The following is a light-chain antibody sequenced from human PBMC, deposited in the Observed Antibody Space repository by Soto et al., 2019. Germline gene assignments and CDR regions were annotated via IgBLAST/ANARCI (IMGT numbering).Light chain of an antibody. Sequence: QSALTQPRSVSGSPGQSVTISCTGTSSDVGVYNYVSWYQQYPGKAPKIMIYDVSKRPSGVPDRFSGSKSDNTASLTISGLQAEDEADYYCCSYAGSYNFVFGMGTKV. CDR2: DVS. J-gene: IGLJ1*01. CDR1: SSDVGVYNY. CDR3: CSYAGSYNFV. V-gene: IGLV2-11*01.